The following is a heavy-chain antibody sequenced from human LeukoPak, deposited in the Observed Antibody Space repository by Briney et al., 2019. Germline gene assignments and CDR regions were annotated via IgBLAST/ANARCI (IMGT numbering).Heavy chain of an antibody. CDR1: GGSISSSSYS. CDR2: IYYSGST. J-gene: IGHJ4*02. CDR3: ARLHPIIRFDY. V-gene: IGHV4-39*01. D-gene: IGHD5-12*01. Sequence: PSETLSLTCTVSGGSISSSSYSWGWIRQPPGKGLEWIGSIYYSGSTYYNPSLKSRVTISVDTSKNQFSLKLSSVTAADTAVYYCARLHPIIRFDYWGQGTLVTVSS.